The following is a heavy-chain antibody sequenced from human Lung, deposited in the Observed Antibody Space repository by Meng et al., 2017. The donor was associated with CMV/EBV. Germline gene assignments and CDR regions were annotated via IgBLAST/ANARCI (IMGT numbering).Heavy chain of an antibody. D-gene: IGHD1-1*01. V-gene: IGHV3-30*04. CDR3: ARDLLEGHY. Sequence: LTCAASGFAFRSFTMHWVRQAPGKGLEWVAVLSYDGRIEFYAESVKGRFTISRDNSKNTLFLQMNSLRREDTAVYYCARDLLEGHYWGQGTLVTVSS. CDR2: LSYDGRIE. CDR1: GFAFRSFT. J-gene: IGHJ4*02.